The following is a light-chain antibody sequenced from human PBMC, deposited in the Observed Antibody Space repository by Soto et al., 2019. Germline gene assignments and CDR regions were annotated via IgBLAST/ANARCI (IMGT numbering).Light chain of an antibody. CDR2: DAS. CDR3: QRRRNWLTP. V-gene: IGKV3-11*01. Sequence: SHSVVAVSLNKGERATLSCRASQSVSSYLAWYQQKPGQPPRLLIYDASNRATGIPARFSGSGSGTDFTLTISCLEAEDGAVYCCQRRRNWLTPFGQGSNLEIK. J-gene: IGKJ1*01. CDR1: QSVSSY.